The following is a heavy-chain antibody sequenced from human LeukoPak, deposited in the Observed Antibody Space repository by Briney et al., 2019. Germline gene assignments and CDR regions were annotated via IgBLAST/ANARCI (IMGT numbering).Heavy chain of an antibody. J-gene: IGHJ4*02. Sequence: GGSVKVSCKASGYTFTSYGISWVRQAPGQGLEWMGWINTYNANTKYAQNLQGRVTMTTDTSTSTAYMELRSLTSDDTAVYYCTAGGGYYDYWGQGALVTVSS. CDR1: GYTFTSYG. CDR3: TAGGGYYDY. V-gene: IGHV1-18*01. D-gene: IGHD6-25*01. CDR2: INTYNANT.